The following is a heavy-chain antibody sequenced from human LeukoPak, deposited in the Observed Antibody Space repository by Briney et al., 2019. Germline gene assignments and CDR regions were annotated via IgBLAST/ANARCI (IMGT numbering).Heavy chain of an antibody. D-gene: IGHD3-10*01. V-gene: IGHV4-31*03. CDR3: ARELWFANAPGSWLDP. J-gene: IGHJ5*02. Sequence: SQTLSLTCTVSGGSISSGGYYWSWIRQHPGKGLEWIGYIYYSGSTYYNPSLKSRVTISVDTSKNQFSLRLSSVTAADTAVYYCARELWFANAPGSWLDPWGQGTLVTVSS. CDR2: IYYSGST. CDR1: GGSISSGGYY.